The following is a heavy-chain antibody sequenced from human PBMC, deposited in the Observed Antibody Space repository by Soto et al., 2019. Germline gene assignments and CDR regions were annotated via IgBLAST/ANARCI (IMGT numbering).Heavy chain of an antibody. CDR3: TRIGERGYYMDV. D-gene: IGHD3-10*01. CDR1: GFTFSDHY. J-gene: IGHJ6*03. V-gene: IGHV3-72*01. CDR2: TRQKPNIYTT. Sequence: GGSLRLSCAASGFTFSDHYMDWVRQAPGKGLEWVGRTRQKPNIYTTEYAASVKGRFTISRDDSKNSLYLQMNSLKTEDTAVYYCTRIGERGYYMDVWGKGTTVTVSS.